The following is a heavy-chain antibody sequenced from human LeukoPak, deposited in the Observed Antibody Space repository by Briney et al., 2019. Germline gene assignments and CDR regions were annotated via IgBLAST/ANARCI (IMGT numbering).Heavy chain of an antibody. D-gene: IGHD2-15*01. CDR2: FYYSGST. V-gene: IGHV4-39*01. J-gene: IGHJ4*02. CDR3: ASRIGGTTFDY. Sequence: SETLSLTCTVSGVSISSKNYYWGWIRQPPGRGLEWIGNFYYSGSTYYNPSLKSRVTISVDTSKNQFSLKLNSVTAADTAIYYCASRIGGTTFDYWGQGTLVTVSS. CDR1: GVSISSKNYY.